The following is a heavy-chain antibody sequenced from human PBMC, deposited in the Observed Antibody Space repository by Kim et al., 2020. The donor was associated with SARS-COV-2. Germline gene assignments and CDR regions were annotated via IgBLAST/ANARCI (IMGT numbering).Heavy chain of an antibody. Sequence: GGSLRLSCAASGFTFSNAWMSWVRQAPGKGLEWVGRIKSKTDGGTTDYAAPVKGRFTISRDDSKNTLYLQMNSLKTEDTAVYYCTTAERWLRQFWAFDIWGQGTMVTVSS. CDR2: IKSKTDGGTT. V-gene: IGHV3-15*01. D-gene: IGHD5-12*01. CDR1: GFTFSNAW. CDR3: TTAERWLRQFWAFDI. J-gene: IGHJ3*02.